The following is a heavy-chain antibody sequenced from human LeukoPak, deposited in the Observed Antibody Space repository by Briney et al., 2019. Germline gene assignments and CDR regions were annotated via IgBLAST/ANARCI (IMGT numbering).Heavy chain of an antibody. CDR3: ANCGMEWGAYPNWFDP. D-gene: IGHD3-3*01. CDR1: GFTFSSYG. V-gene: IGHV3-30*02. Sequence: GGSLRLSCAASGFTFSSYGMHWVRQAPGKGLEWVAFIRYDGNNKFYADSVKGRFTISRDNSENTLYLQMNSLRPEDTAFYYCANCGMEWGAYPNWFDPWGQGTLVTVSS. CDR2: IRYDGNNK. J-gene: IGHJ5*02.